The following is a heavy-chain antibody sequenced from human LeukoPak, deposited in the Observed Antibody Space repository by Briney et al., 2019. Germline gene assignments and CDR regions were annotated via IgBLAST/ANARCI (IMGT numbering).Heavy chain of an antibody. CDR1: GYTFTSYG. Sequence: ASVKVSCKASGYTFTSYGISWVRQAPGQGLEWMGWINPNSGGTNYAQKFQGRVTMTRDTSISTAYMELSRLRSDDTAVYYCASSGSGSFGVYYYYYGMDVWGQGTTVTVSS. CDR3: ASSGSGSFGVYYYYYGMDV. D-gene: IGHD3-10*01. CDR2: INPNSGGT. J-gene: IGHJ6*02. V-gene: IGHV1-2*02.